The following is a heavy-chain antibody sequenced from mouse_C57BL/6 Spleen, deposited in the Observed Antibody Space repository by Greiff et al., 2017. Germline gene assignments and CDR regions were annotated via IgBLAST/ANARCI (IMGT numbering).Heavy chain of an antibody. Sequence: EVKLVESGGGLVKPGGSLKLSCAASGFTFSDYGMHWVRQAPEKGLEWVAYISSGSSTIYYADTVKGRFTISRDNAKNTLFLQMTSLRSEDTAMYYCARGRDSNYVGWYFDVWGTGTTVTVSS. D-gene: IGHD2-5*01. CDR1: GFTFSDYG. J-gene: IGHJ1*03. CDR3: ARGRDSNYVGWYFDV. V-gene: IGHV5-17*01. CDR2: ISSGSSTI.